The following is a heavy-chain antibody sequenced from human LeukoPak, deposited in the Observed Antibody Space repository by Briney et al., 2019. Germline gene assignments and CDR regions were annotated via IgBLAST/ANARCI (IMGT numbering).Heavy chain of an antibody. Sequence: QAGGSLRLSCAASGFTFSSYAMHWVRQAPGKGLEWVAVISYEGSNKYYADSVKGRFTISRDNSKNTLYLQMNSLRAEDTAVYYCAKGGMIVVVIAYFDYWGQGTLVTVSS. J-gene: IGHJ4*02. V-gene: IGHV3-30*04. CDR1: GFTFSSYA. CDR2: ISYEGSNK. CDR3: AKGGMIVVVIAYFDY. D-gene: IGHD3-22*01.